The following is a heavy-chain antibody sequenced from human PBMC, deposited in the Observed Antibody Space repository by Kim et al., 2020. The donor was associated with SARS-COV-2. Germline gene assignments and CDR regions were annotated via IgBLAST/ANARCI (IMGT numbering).Heavy chain of an antibody. D-gene: IGHD5-18*01. CDR1: GYTFTSYD. J-gene: IGHJ6*02. V-gene: IGHV1-8*01. CDR3: ARGRLTAMVFNHYYGVDV. Sequence: ASVKVSCKASGYTFTSYDINWVRQATGQGLEWMGWMNPNSGNTGYAQRFQGRVTMTRNTSISTAYMALSSLRSEDTAVYYCARGRLTAMVFNHYYGVDVWGQGTTVTVSS. CDR2: MNPNSGNT.